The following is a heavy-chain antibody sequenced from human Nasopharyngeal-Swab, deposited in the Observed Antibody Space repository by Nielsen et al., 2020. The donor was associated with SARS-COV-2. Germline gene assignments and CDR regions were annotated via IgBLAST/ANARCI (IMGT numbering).Heavy chain of an antibody. Sequence: SETLSLTCTVSGGSISSYYWSWIRQPPGKGLEWIGSIYYSGSTYYNPSLKSRVTISVDTSKNQFSLKLSSVTAADTAVYYCAREAKLITIFGVVIPGAFDIWGQGTMVTVSS. D-gene: IGHD3-3*01. CDR3: AREAKLITIFGVVIPGAFDI. CDR1: GGSISSYY. J-gene: IGHJ3*02. V-gene: IGHV4-59*12. CDR2: IYYSGST.